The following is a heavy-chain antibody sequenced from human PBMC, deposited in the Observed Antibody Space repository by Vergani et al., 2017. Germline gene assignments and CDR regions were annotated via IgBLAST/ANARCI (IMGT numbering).Heavy chain of an antibody. CDR3: ASGYDSSGYPFDY. D-gene: IGHD3-22*01. CDR1: GGSFSGYY. J-gene: IGHJ4*02. V-gene: IGHV4-34*01. Sequence: QVKLQQWGAGLLKPSETLSLTCAVYGGSFSGYYWSWIRQPPGKGLEWIGEINPSGSTNYNPSLKGRVTISVDTTRNQFSLKLSSVTAADTAVYYCASGYDSSGYPFDYWGQGTLVTVYS. CDR2: INPSGST.